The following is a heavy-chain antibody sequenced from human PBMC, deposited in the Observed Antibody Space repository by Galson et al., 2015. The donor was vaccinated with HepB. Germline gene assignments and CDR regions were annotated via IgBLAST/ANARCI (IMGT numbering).Heavy chain of an antibody. V-gene: IGHV3-53*01. J-gene: IGHJ2*01. CDR1: GFTVSSNY. Sequence: SLRLSCAASGFTVSSNYMSWVRQAPGKGLEWVSVIYSGGSTYYADSVKGRFTISRDNSKNTLYLQMNSLRAEDTAVYYCARVRYCSSTSCYMFWYFDLWGRATLVTVSS. D-gene: IGHD2-2*02. CDR2: IYSGGST. CDR3: ARVRYCSSTSCYMFWYFDL.